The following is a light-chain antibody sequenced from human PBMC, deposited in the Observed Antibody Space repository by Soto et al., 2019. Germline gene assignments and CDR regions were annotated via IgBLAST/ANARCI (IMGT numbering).Light chain of an antibody. V-gene: IGKV1-33*01. J-gene: IGKJ4*01. CDR3: QQYDTFLT. Sequence: DIQLTQSPSSLSASVGDSVTISCQANQDIRNYLNWYQQKPGKAPKLLIYDASHLEKGVPSRFRGSGSGTDFTFTISSLQPEYLATSYCQQYDTFLTFGGGTKVGI. CDR1: QDIRNY. CDR2: DAS.